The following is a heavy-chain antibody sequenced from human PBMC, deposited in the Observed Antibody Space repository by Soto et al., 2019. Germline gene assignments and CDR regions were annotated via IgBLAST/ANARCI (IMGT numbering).Heavy chain of an antibody. J-gene: IGHJ4*02. D-gene: IGHD2-15*01. Sequence: EVQLLESGGGLVQPGGSLRLSCTASGFTFSDYAMSWVRQAPGKGLEWVSAISAFGGSTYYADSVKGRFTISRDYSENTLYLQMTSLRADDTAVYYCAKDSRGGYCTGGRCYLGDSWGQGTLVTVSS. CDR2: ISAFGGST. CDR3: AKDSRGGYCTGGRCYLGDS. V-gene: IGHV3-23*01. CDR1: GFTFSDYA.